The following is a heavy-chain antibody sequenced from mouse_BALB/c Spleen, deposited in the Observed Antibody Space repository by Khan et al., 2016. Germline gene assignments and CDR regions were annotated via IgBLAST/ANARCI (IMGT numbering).Heavy chain of an antibody. CDR3: ASYYDDDGGLAY. CDR1: GFSITGFA. CDR2: IWGDGST. J-gene: IGHJ3*01. Sequence: QVQLKQSGPGLVAPSQSLSITCTVSGFSITGFAVNWVRQPPGKGLEWLGVIWGDGSTDYDSALKSRMSISKDDSKSQVFLKMNSLQTDDTARYYCASYYDDDGGLAYWGQGTLVTVSA. V-gene: IGHV2-6-7*01. D-gene: IGHD2-4*01.